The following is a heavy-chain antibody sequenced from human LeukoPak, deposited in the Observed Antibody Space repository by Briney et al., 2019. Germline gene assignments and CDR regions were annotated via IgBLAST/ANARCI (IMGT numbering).Heavy chain of an antibody. J-gene: IGHJ4*02. D-gene: IGHD3-16*02. CDR3: AKDRDYVWGSYRYAPPPLN. CDR1: GFTFSSYA. CDR2: ISGSGGST. V-gene: IGHV3-23*01. Sequence: GGSLRLSCAASGFTFSSYAMSWVRQAPGKGLEWVSAISGSGGSTYYADPVKGRFTISRDNSKNTLYLQMNSLRAEDTAVYYCAKDRDYVWGSYRYAPPPLNWGQGTLVTVSS.